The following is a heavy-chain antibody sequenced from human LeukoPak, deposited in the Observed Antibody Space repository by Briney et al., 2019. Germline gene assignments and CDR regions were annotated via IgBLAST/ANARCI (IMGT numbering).Heavy chain of an antibody. D-gene: IGHD6-13*01. J-gene: IGHJ4*02. CDR2: LTPAGYNS. CDR3: AKDLKEGAADYYFDF. Sequence: GGSLRLSCVASGFTFSNFAMNWVRQAPGKGLEWVSALTPAGYNSYYADSVKGRFTTSRDNSRDTLYLHMSSLRAEDTAVYYCAKDLKEGAADYYFDFWGQGTLVTVSS. CDR1: GFTFSNFA. V-gene: IGHV3-23*01.